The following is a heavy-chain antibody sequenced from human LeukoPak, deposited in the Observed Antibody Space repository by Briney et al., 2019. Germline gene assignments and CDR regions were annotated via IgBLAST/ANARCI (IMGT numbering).Heavy chain of an antibody. CDR1: GGTFSSYA. J-gene: IGHJ5*02. V-gene: IGHV1-69*13. CDR2: IIPIFGTA. Sequence: ASVKVSCKASGGTFSSYAISWVRQAPGQGLEWMGGIIPIFGTANYAQKFQGRVTITADESTSTAYMELSSLRSEDTAVYYCASGNTIFNWFDPWGQGTLVTISS. D-gene: IGHD3-9*01. CDR3: ASGNTIFNWFDP.